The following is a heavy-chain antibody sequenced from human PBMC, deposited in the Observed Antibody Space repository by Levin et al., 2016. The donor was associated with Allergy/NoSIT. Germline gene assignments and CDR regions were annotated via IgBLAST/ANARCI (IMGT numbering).Heavy chain of an antibody. Sequence: GGSLRLSCAASGFTFSSYSMNWVRQAPGKGLEWVSYISSSSSTIYYADSVKGRFTISRDNAKNSLYLQMNSLRDEDTAVYYCARGCSSTSCMYQYGMDVWGQGTTVTVSS. V-gene: IGHV3-48*02. CDR1: GFTFSSYS. D-gene: IGHD2-2*01. J-gene: IGHJ6*02. CDR3: ARGCSSTSCMYQYGMDV. CDR2: ISSSSSTI.